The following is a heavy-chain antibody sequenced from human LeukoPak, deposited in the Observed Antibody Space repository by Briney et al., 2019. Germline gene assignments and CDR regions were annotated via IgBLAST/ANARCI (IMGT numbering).Heavy chain of an antibody. Sequence: SETLSLTCTVSGGSISSGGYYWSWIRQPPGKGLEWIGYIYHSGSTYYNPSLKSRVTISVDRSKNQFSLKLSSATAADTAVYYCARWSPIAVAGYFDYWGQGTLVTVSS. CDR3: ARWSPIAVAGYFDY. D-gene: IGHD6-19*01. CDR2: IYHSGST. J-gene: IGHJ4*02. V-gene: IGHV4-30-2*01. CDR1: GGSISSGGYY.